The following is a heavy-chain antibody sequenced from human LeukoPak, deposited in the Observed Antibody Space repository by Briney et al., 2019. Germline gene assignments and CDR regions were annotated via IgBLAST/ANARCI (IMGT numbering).Heavy chain of an antibody. D-gene: IGHD4-17*01. CDR1: GFTFSNYW. J-gene: IGHJ4*02. CDR2: INSDGSST. CDR3: TRGSYGDYEY. Sequence: GGSLRLSCAASGFTFSNYWMHWVRQAPGKGLVWVSRINSDGSSTSSADSVKGRFTISRDNAKNTLYLQMNSLRAEDTAVYYCTRGSYGDYEYWGQGTLVTVSS. V-gene: IGHV3-74*01.